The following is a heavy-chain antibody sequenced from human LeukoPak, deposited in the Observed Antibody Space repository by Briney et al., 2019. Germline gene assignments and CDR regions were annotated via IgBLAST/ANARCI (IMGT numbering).Heavy chain of an antibody. J-gene: IGHJ4*02. CDR1: GFTFSSHA. CDR3: VKVEGSTGVNYYFDY. CDR2: INDNGGST. D-gene: IGHD1-7*01. V-gene: IGHV3-64D*06. Sequence: GGSLRLSCAASGFTFSSHAMHWVRQAPGKGLEYVSVINDNGGSTYYTDSVKGRFTISRDNSKNTLYLQMSSLRAEDTAIYYCVKVEGSTGVNYYFDYWGQGTLVTVSS.